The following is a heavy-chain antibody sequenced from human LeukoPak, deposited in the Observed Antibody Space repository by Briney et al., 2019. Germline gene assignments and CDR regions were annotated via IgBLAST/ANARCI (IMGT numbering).Heavy chain of an antibody. CDR2: IYYSGST. V-gene: IGHV4-31*02. CDR3: ARAGGFFSPFGY. CDR1: GGSISSGGYY. Sequence: SQTLSLTCTVSGGSISSGGYYWSWIRQHPGDGLEWIGYIYYSGSTYYNPSLKSRVTISIDTSKNHFSLKLSSVTAADTAVYYCARAGGFFSPFGYWGQGTLLTVSS. J-gene: IGHJ4*02. D-gene: IGHD3-16*01.